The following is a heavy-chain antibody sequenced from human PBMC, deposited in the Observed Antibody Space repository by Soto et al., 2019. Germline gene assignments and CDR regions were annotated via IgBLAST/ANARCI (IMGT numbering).Heavy chain of an antibody. CDR2: IKSDGTT. J-gene: IGHJ6*02. D-gene: IGHD3-3*01. CDR3: AKDRGEEGLKFLEWFGGMDV. CDR1: GFSVSNYW. V-gene: IGHV3-74*01. Sequence: PVGSLRLSCAASGFSVSNYWMNWVRQAPGKGLVWVSHIKSDGTTSYADSVEGRFTVSRDDAKNAFYLQMNGLRAEDTAVYYCAKDRGEEGLKFLEWFGGMDVWGHGTTLTVSS.